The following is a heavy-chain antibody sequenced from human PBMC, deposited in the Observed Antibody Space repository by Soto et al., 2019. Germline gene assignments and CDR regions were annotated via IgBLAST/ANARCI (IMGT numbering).Heavy chain of an antibody. CDR3: ARGSPAARGHYYYYGMDV. J-gene: IGHJ6*02. CDR1: GGTFSSYA. D-gene: IGHD6-13*01. CDR2: IIPIFGTA. V-gene: IGHV1-69*01. Sequence: QVQLVQSGAEVKKPGSSVKVSCKASGGTFSSYAISWVRQAPGQGLEWMGGIIPIFGTANYAQRFQGRVTLTADESTSTAYMELSSLRSEDTAVYYCARGSPAARGHYYYYGMDVWGQGTTVTVSS.